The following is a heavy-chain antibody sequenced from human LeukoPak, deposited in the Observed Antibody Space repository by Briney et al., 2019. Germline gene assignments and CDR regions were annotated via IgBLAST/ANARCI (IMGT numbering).Heavy chain of an antibody. CDR2: ISGSGGST. CDR1: GFTFSSYS. J-gene: IGHJ4*02. V-gene: IGHV3-23*01. D-gene: IGHD2-15*01. Sequence: GGSLRLSCAASGFTFSSYSINWVRQAPGKGLEWVSPISGSGGSTYYADSVKGRFTIFRDNSKNTVYLQMNSLRAEDTAMYYCARHGSSFDYWGQGTLITVSS. CDR3: ARHGSSFDY.